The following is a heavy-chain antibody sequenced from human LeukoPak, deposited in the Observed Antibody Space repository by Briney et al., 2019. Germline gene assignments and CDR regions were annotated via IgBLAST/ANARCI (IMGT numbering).Heavy chain of an antibody. CDR3: ARAVPLKGPIGSSYYFDY. J-gene: IGHJ4*02. D-gene: IGHD1-14*01. CDR1: GGSISSYY. V-gene: IGHV4-4*07. CDR2: IYTSGST. Sequence: SETLSLTCTVSGGSISSYYWSWIRQPAGKGLEWIGRIYTSGSTNYNPSLTGRVTMSVDTSKNQFSLKLSSVTAADTGVYYCARAVPLKGPIGSSYYFDYWGQGTLVTVSS.